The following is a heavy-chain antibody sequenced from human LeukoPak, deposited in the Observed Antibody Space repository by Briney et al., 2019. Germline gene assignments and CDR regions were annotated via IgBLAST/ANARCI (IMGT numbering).Heavy chain of an antibody. V-gene: IGHV3-21*01. D-gene: IGHD3-9*01. CDR1: GFTFTSYS. Sequence: GGSLRLSCAASGFTFTSYSMNWVRQAPGKGLEWVSSISSSSSYIYYADSVKGRFTISRDNAKNSLYLQMSSLRAEDTAIYYCARLYDILTGAFDYWGQGTLVTGSS. CDR2: ISSSSSYI. J-gene: IGHJ4*02. CDR3: ARLYDILTGAFDY.